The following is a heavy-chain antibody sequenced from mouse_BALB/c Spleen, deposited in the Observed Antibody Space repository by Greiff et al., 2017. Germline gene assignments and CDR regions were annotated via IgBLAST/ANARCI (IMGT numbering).Heavy chain of an antibody. CDR3: AREVYDGFAY. CDR2: ISSGSSTI. D-gene: IGHD2-14*01. J-gene: IGHJ3*01. V-gene: IGHV5-17*02. Sequence: EVQLVESGGGLVQPGGSRKLSCAASGFTFSSFGMHWVRQAPEKGLEWVAYISSGSSTIYYADTVKGRFTISRDNPKNTLFLQMTSLRSEDTAMYYCAREVYDGFAYWGQGTLVTVSA. CDR1: GFTFSSFG.